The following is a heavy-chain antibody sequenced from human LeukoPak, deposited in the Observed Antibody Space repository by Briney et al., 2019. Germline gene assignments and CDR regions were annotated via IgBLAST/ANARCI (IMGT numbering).Heavy chain of an antibody. Sequence: SETLSLTCTVSGGSISSYYWSWIRQPPGKGLEWIGYIYYSGSTNYNPSLKSRVTISVDTSKNQFSLKLSSVTAADTAVYYCARLAYCGGDCYWQVRYYYYYMDVWGKGTTVTVSS. V-gene: IGHV4-59*01. CDR3: ARLAYCGGDCYWQVRYYYYYMDV. J-gene: IGHJ6*03. CDR2: IYYSGST. D-gene: IGHD2-21*02. CDR1: GGSISSYY.